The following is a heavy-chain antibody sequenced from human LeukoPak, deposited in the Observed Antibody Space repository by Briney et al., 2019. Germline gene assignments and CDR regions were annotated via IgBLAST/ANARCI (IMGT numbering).Heavy chain of an antibody. Sequence: ASVKVPCKASGYTFTSYDINWVRQATGQGLEWMGWMNPSSGNTGYAQKFQGRVTMTRNTSISTAYMELSSLRSEDTAVYYCARGPIEGNLMVYAIDWGQGTLVTVSS. D-gene: IGHD2-8*01. J-gene: IGHJ4*02. CDR3: ARGPIEGNLMVYAID. CDR1: GYTFTSYD. CDR2: MNPSSGNT. V-gene: IGHV1-8*01.